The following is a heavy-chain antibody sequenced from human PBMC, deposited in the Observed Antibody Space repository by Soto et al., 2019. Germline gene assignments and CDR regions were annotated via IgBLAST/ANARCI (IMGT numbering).Heavy chain of an antibody. CDR2: SYDTGDT. V-gene: IGHV4-59*11. CDR1: GDSNSSHY. J-gene: IGHJ3*02. Sequence: PSEPLSRTCTVSGDSNSSHYWNWIRQPPGKGLEWIVHSYDTGDTNYNPSLGSRVSISLDTSKKQFSLRLTSVTAADTAVYFCARSTFRHAFDIWGQGTMVTVSS. CDR3: ARSTFRHAFDI. D-gene: IGHD2-21*01.